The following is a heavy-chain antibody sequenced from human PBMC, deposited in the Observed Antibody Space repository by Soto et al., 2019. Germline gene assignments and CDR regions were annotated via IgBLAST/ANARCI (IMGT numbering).Heavy chain of an antibody. Sequence: GASVKVSCKASGYTFTSYYMHWVRQAPGQGLEWMGIINPSGGSTSYAQKFQGRVTMTRDTSTSTVYMELSSLRSEDTAVYYCTRDTTVTPPLYGMDVWGQGTTVTVSS. CDR3: TRDTTVTPPLYGMDV. CDR2: INPSGGST. V-gene: IGHV1-46*01. CDR1: GYTFTSYY. J-gene: IGHJ6*02. D-gene: IGHD4-17*01.